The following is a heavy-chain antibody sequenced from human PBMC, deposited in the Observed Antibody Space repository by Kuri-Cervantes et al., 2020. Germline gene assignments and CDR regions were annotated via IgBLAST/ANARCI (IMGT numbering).Heavy chain of an antibody. CDR3: ARISSSWYANY. Sequence: ASVKVSCKASGYTFTGYYMHWVRQAPGQGLEWMGWINPNSGGTNYAQKFQGRVTMTRDTSTSTVYMELSSLRSEDTAVCYCARISSSWYANYWGQGTLVTVSS. V-gene: IGHV1-2*02. CDR1: GYTFTGYY. J-gene: IGHJ4*02. CDR2: INPNSGGT. D-gene: IGHD6-13*01.